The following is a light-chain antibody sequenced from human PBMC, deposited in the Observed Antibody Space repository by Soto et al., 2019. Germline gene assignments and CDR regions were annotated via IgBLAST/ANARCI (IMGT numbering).Light chain of an antibody. CDR2: DAS. V-gene: IGKV3-20*01. J-gene: IGKJ5*01. CDR1: QSVTTN. Sequence: EIVLTQSPGTLSVSPGERATLSCRASQSVTTNMAWYQQKPGQAPRLLISDASTRAAGIPDRLSGSGSGTDFTLTISRLEPEDFAVYYCQQYGSSPISFGQGTRLEI. CDR3: QQYGSSPIS.